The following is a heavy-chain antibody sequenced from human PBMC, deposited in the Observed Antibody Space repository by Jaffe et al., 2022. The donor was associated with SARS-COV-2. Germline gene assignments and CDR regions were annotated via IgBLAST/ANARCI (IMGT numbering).Heavy chain of an antibody. D-gene: IGHD3-9*01. Sequence: QVQLQQWGVGLLKPSETLSLPCAVFGGSFSGYFWTWIRQPPGKGLEWIGEINHSGSTNYNPSLKSRVTISLDTSKRQFSLNLTSVTAADTAVYYCARGRRVATGYYFYYMDVWGKGTTVAVSS. CDR1: GGSFSGYF. CDR3: ARGRRVATGYYFYYMDV. CDR2: INHSGST. J-gene: IGHJ6*03. V-gene: IGHV4-34*01.